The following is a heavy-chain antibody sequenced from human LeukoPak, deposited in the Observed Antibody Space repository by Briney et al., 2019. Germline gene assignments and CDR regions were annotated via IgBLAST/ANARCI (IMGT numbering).Heavy chain of an antibody. CDR3: AKGTDGAGSYRPFDY. Sequence: PGGSLRLSCAASGFTLSSSTMSWLRQAPGKGLEWVSAINSGGGTTSAESVKGRFTISRDDSKNTLCLQMNSLRAEDTAVYYCAKGTDGAGSYRPFDYWGQGTLVTVSS. CDR2: INSGGGTT. CDR1: GFTLSSST. D-gene: IGHD3-10*01. V-gene: IGHV3-23*01. J-gene: IGHJ4*02.